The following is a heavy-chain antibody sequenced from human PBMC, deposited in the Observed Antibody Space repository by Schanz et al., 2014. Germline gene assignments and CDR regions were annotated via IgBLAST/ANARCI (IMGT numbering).Heavy chain of an antibody. Sequence: VQLEQSGAEVKKPGSSVKVSCKLSGGTFSSFGINWVRQAPGQGLECMGRIIPSLGLAKYEQKFQDKVTITADTSTNTAYMELSGLRSEDTAVYYCARDRLECGAECYSVEVFEIWGQGTLVIVSS. V-gene: IGHV1-69*04. CDR2: IIPSLGLA. D-gene: IGHD2-21*01. CDR3: ARDRLECGAECYSVEVFEI. J-gene: IGHJ4*02. CDR1: GGTFSSFG.